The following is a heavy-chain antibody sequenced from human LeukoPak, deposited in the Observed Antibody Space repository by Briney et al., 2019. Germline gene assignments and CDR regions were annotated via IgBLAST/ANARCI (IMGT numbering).Heavy chain of an antibody. V-gene: IGHV6-1*01. CDR3: ARDAYSSSYMDV. D-gene: IGHD6-13*01. CDR2: TYYRSKWYN. CDR1: GDSVSSNSAA. Sequence: SQTLSLTCAISGDSVSSNSAAWNWIGQSPSRGLEWLGRTYYRSKWYNDYAVSVKSRITINPDTSKNQFSLQLSSVTAADTAVYYCARDAYSSSYMDVWGKGTTVTVSS. J-gene: IGHJ6*03.